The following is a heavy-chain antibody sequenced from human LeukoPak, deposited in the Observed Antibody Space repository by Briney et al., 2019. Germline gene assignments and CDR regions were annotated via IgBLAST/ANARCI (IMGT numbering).Heavy chain of an antibody. CDR3: VRDRAYSTSRGWLDP. D-gene: IGHD6-13*01. J-gene: IGHJ5*02. CDR2: IKSDGSST. CDR1: GFTFSNYW. V-gene: IGHV3-74*01. Sequence: PGGSLRLSCAASGFTFSNYWMHWVRQGPGRGLVWVSRIKSDGSSTTYADSVKGRFTISRDNSKNTLYLQMNSLRAEDTAVYYCVRDRAYSTSRGWLDPWGQGTLVTVSS.